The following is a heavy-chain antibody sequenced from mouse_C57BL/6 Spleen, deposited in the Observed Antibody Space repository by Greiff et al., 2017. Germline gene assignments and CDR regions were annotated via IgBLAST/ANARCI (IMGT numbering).Heavy chain of an antibody. Sequence: EVKVEESGGGLVQPGGSMKLSCAASGFTFSDAWMDWVRQSPEKGLEWVAEIRNKANNHATYYAESVKGRFTISRDDSKSSVYLQMNSLRAEDTGMYYCTRDDGYYEDYAMDYWGQGTSVTVSS. J-gene: IGHJ4*01. CDR2: IRNKANNHAT. CDR3: TRDDGYYEDYAMDY. D-gene: IGHD2-3*01. CDR1: GFTFSDAW. V-gene: IGHV6-6*01.